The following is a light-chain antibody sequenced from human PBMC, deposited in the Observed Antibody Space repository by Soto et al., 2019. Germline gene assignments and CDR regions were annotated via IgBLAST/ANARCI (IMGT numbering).Light chain of an antibody. Sequence: EIVLTQSPGTLSLSPGEGATLSCRASQTITSFLAWYQQKRGQAPRLLIHGASNRATGIPDRFSGSGSGTDFTLTISRLEPEDFAVYYCQQYGSSPSITFGQGTRLEIK. V-gene: IGKV3-20*01. CDR2: GAS. CDR3: QQYGSSPSIT. J-gene: IGKJ5*01. CDR1: QTITSF.